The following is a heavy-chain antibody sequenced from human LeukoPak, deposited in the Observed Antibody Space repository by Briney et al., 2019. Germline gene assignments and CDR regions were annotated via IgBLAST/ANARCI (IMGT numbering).Heavy chain of an antibody. J-gene: IGHJ4*02. CDR3: ARDGPVDTAMVTFRYFDY. CDR1: GFTFSSYG. V-gene: IGHV3-33*01. D-gene: IGHD5-18*01. CDR2: IWYDGSNK. Sequence: GRSLRLSCAASGFTFSSYGMHWVRQAPDKGLEWVAVIWYDGSNKYYADSVKGRFTISRDNSKNTLYLQMNSLRAEDTAVYYCARDGPVDTAMVTFRYFDYWGQGTLVTVSS.